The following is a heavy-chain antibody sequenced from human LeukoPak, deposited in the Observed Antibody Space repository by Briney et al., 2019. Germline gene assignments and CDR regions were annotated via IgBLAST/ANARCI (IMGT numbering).Heavy chain of an antibody. Sequence: SETLSLTCTVSGDSITSDYWSWIRQPPGKGLEWIGYIYYSGNTNHNPSLKSRVTISVDTSNNQFSLKLSSVTAADSAVYYCARGAYGGNRFFDSWGQGTLVTVSS. CDR3: ARGAYGGNRFFDS. V-gene: IGHV4-59*01. CDR1: GDSITSDY. CDR2: IYYSGNT. D-gene: IGHD4-23*01. J-gene: IGHJ4*02.